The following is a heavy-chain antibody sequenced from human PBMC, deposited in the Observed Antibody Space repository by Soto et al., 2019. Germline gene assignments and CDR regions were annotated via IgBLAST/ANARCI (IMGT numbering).Heavy chain of an antibody. CDR3: AIISALGQAAFDL. CDR1: GFTLSVYS. Sequence: EVQLVESGGGLVQPGGSLILSCAASGFTLSVYSMHWVRQDPGKGLDFVSVIHYDGTSTFYETSVKGRFTTSRDTSKNPLYLQMGSLRAEDMAVYYSAIISALGQAAFDLWGQGKMVTVSS. J-gene: IGHJ3*01. CDR2: IHYDGTST. V-gene: IGHV3-64*01.